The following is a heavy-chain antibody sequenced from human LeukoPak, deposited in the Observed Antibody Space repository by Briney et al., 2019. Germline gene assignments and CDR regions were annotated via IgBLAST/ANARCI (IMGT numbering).Heavy chain of an antibody. CDR2: ISHSGNT. CDR3: ARVYCGSTTCYAPFDF. V-gene: IGHV4-34*01. J-gene: IGHJ4*02. CDR1: GGSFSGYY. Sequence: SETLSLTCAVYGGSFSGYYWSWIRQPPGKGPEWIGEISHSGNTYYNPSLKSRVTMSVDTSKNQFSLKLNSVTAADTAVYYCARVYCGSTTCYAPFDFWGQGTLVTVSS. D-gene: IGHD2-2*01.